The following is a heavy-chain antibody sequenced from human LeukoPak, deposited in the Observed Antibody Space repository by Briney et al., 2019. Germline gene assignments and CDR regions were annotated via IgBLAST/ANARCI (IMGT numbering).Heavy chain of an antibody. CDR3: ARAPGRYFDY. D-gene: IGHD7-27*01. Sequence: PSETLSLTCTVSGGSISSYYWSWIRQPPGMGLEWIGYIYYSGSTNYNPSLKSRVTISVDTSKNQFSLKLSSVTAADTAVYYCARAPGRYFDYWGPGTLVTVSS. CDR2: IYYSGST. V-gene: IGHV4-59*01. CDR1: GGSISSYY. J-gene: IGHJ4*02.